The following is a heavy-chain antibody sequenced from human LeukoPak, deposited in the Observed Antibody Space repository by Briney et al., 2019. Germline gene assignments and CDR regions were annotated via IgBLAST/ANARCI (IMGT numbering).Heavy chain of an antibody. CDR3: ARYCGGDCYTAPIDAFDI. D-gene: IGHD2-21*02. Sequence: GESLKISCKGSGYSFTSYWIGWVRQMPGKGLEWMGIIYPGDSDTRYSPSFQGQVTISADKSLSTAYLQWSSLKASDTATYYCARYCGGDCYTAPIDAFDIWGQGTMVTVSS. J-gene: IGHJ3*02. CDR1: GYSFTSYW. CDR2: IYPGDSDT. V-gene: IGHV5-51*01.